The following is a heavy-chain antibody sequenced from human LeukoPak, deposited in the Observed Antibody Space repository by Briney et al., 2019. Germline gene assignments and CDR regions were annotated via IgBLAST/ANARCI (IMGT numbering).Heavy chain of an antibody. J-gene: IGHJ4*02. Sequence: SQTLSLTCTVSGGSISSGDYYWSWIRQPPGKGLEWIGYIYYSGSTYYNPSLKSRVTISVDTSKNQFSLKLSSVTAADTAVYYCVRTEVSSGSEDYWGQGTLVTVSS. D-gene: IGHD6-19*01. CDR2: IYYSGST. CDR1: GGSISSGDYY. CDR3: VRTEVSSGSEDY. V-gene: IGHV4-30-4*08.